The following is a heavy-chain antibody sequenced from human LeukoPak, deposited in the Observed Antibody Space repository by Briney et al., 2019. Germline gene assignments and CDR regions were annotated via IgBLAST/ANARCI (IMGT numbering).Heavy chain of an antibody. V-gene: IGHV3-13*01. CDR3: VRQPDSARYGFDY. CDR2: IGSAGYT. Sequence: GGSLRFSCEVSGFTFDNNDMHWVRQTTGKGLEWVSAIGSAGYTYYADSVRGRFTITRDNAKQSLYLQMNSLRVEDTAVYHCVRQPDSARYGFDYWGRGTQVTVSS. D-gene: IGHD1-14*01. CDR1: GFTFDNND. J-gene: IGHJ4*02.